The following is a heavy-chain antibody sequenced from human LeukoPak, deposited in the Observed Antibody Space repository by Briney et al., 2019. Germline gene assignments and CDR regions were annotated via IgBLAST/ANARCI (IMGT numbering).Heavy chain of an antibody. J-gene: IGHJ6*03. CDR3: AKSEGNGVLWFGSNRHKNYYMDV. V-gene: IGHV3-23*01. Sequence: GGTLRLSCAASGFTFSSYGMSWVRQAPGKGLEWVSAISGGGGSTYYADSVKGRFTISRDNSKNTLYLQMNSLRAEDTAVYYCAKSEGNGVLWFGSNRHKNYYMDVWGKGATVTISS. CDR1: GFTFSSYG. CDR2: ISGGGGST. D-gene: IGHD3-10*01.